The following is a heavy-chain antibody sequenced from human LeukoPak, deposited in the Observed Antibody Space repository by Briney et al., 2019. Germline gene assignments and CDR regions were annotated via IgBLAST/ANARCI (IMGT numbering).Heavy chain of an antibody. D-gene: IGHD2-15*01. J-gene: IGHJ5*02. CDR3: ARVMYCSGGSCYSGGFGWFDP. CDR1: GGTFSSYT. Sequence: SVRVSCKASGGTFSSYTISWVRQAPGQGLEWMGRIIPILGIANYAQKFQGRVTITADKSTSTAYMELSSLRSEDTAVYYCARVMYCSGGSCYSGGFGWFDPWGQGTLVTVSS. V-gene: IGHV1-69*02. CDR2: IIPILGIA.